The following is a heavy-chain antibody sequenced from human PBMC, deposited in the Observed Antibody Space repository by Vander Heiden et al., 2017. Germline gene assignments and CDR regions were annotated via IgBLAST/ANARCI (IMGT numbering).Heavy chain of an antibody. V-gene: IGHV3-15*07. CDR2: IKSKTDGGTT. CDR1: GFPFSNPR. J-gene: IGHJ5*02. CDR3: TTDPDYGDYDLKWFDP. D-gene: IGHD4-17*01. Sequence: EVPPVGFGGSLVKPWGSLRPPCAALGFPFSNPRMNWVRQAPGKGLEWVGRIKSKTDGGTTDYAAPVKGRFTISRDDSKNTLYLQMNSLKTEDTAVYYCTTDPDYGDYDLKWFDPWGQGTLVTVSS.